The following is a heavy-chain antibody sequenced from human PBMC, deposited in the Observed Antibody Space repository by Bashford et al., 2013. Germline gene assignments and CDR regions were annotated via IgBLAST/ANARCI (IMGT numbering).Heavy chain of an antibody. CDR3: AKDWALEWLTISAS. CDR2: ITRDGGDK. Sequence: GGSLRLSCAASGFSFSSNWMGWVRQAPGKGLDWVASITRDGGDKYYADSVKGRFTVSRDNSRNTVYLQMNSLRVDDTAVYFCAKDWALEWLTISASWGQGTLVTVSS. V-gene: IGHV3-7*01. J-gene: IGHJ5*02. CDR1: GFSFSSNW. D-gene: IGHD3-3*01.